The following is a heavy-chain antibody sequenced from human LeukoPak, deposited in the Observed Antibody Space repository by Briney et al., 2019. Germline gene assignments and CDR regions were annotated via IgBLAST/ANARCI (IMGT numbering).Heavy chain of an antibody. Sequence: GGSLRLSCAASGFTFSSYAMHWVRQAPGKGLEWVAVISYDGSNKYYADSVKGRFTISRDNSKNTLYLQMNSPRAEDTAVYYCARDSSGYPGYWGQGTLVTVSS. V-gene: IGHV3-30-3*01. CDR2: ISYDGSNK. CDR1: GFTFSSYA. J-gene: IGHJ4*02. D-gene: IGHD3-22*01. CDR3: ARDSSGYPGY.